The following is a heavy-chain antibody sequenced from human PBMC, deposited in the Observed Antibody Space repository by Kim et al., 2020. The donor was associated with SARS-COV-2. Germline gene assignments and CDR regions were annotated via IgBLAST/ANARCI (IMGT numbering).Heavy chain of an antibody. J-gene: IGHJ4*02. D-gene: IGHD5-18*01. Sequence: NYNPSLQSRVTISVDTSKNQFSLKLSSVTAADTAVYYCATSVDTAMDYDYWGQGTLVTVSS. V-gene: IGHV4-59*01. CDR3: ATSVDTAMDYDY.